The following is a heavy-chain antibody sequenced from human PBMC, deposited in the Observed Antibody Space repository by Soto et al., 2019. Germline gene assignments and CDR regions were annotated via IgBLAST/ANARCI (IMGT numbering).Heavy chain of an antibody. CDR1: GFTFSKYV. CDR2: TSDTGGRT. V-gene: IGHV3-23*01. CDR3: ARGIASSSLVTFDV. D-gene: IGHD3-16*01. J-gene: IGHJ3*01. Sequence: EVQLLESGGGLVQPGGSLRLSCAASGFTFSKYVMSWVRQVTGKGLEWVATTSDTGGRTYYAASVKGRFTISRDNSKNSLSLQMDSLRREDTAVYYCARGIASSSLVTFDVWGQGTMVTVSP.